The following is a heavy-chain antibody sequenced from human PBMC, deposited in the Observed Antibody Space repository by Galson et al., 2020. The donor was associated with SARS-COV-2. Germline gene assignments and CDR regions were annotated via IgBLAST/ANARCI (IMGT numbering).Heavy chain of an antibody. CDR3: SRGVSLSPPRLDS. CDR1: GYTFTGLY. Sequence: ASVKVSCKASGYTFTGLYIHWVRHAPGQGLEWMGWINPNNGAIKYAQKFQGWVTMTRDTSINTAYMELSRLRPDDTAVYYCSRGVSLSPPRLDSLGQGTLVIVSS. J-gene: IGHJ4*02. V-gene: IGHV1-2*04. CDR2: INPNNGAI.